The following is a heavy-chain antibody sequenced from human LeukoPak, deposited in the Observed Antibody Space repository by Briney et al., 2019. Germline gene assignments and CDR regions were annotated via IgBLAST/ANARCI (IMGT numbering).Heavy chain of an antibody. Sequence: GGSLRLSCVASGFAFNNAWMIWVGQAPGKGAEGVGRIKGKLDGNTTDYAGSVRGRFTNTREDTRRNLFLQMNSLTIDDTAVYYCTTAGRRTNRGPVPVYWGQGTLVSVSS. D-gene: IGHD1-1*01. CDR2: IKGKLDGNTT. CDR3: TTAGRRTNRGPVPVY. CDR1: GFAFNNAW. V-gene: IGHV3-15*01. J-gene: IGHJ4*02.